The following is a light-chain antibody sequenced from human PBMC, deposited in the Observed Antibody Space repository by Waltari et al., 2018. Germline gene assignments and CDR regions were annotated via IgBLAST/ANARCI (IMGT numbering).Light chain of an antibody. J-gene: IGLJ2*01. CDR1: GSAAGASES. Sequence: QSALTQPASVSGSPGQSITISCSGLGSAAGASESVSWHQHHPDKAPQVIIYDVTHPPSGVSDRFSASKSANTASLTISRLQPDDEADYYCSSQTLDGLVLFGGGTRLTVL. CDR3: SSQTLDGLVL. CDR2: DVT. V-gene: IGLV2-14*03.